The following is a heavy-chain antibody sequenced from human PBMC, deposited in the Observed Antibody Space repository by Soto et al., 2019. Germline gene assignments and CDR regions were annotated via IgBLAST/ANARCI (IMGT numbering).Heavy chain of an antibody. J-gene: IGHJ4*02. D-gene: IGHD5-18*01. Sequence: QVQLVQSGAEVKKPESSVKVSCKAPGGTFSTYAISWVRQAPGQGLEWMGGIIPMFGTANYAPRFPDRVTITADESTNPVYMELSSLRSEDTAVYFCASGIQLWLRRINNGYSGWGQGTLVTVSS. V-gene: IGHV1-69*12. CDR2: IIPMFGTA. CDR1: GGTFSTYA. CDR3: ASGIQLWLRRINNGYSG.